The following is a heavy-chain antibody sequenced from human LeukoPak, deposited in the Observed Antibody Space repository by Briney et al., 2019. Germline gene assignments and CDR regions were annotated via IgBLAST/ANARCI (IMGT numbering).Heavy chain of an antibody. CDR1: GYSISSGYY. V-gene: IGHV4-4*07. CDR2: IYTSGST. Sequence: SSETLSLTCTVSGYSISSGYYWGWIRQPAGKGLEWIGRIYTSGSTNYNPSLESRVSMSVDTSKNQFSLRLSSVTAADTAVYYCARGGDSSGYYYRIDCWGQGTLVTVSS. D-gene: IGHD3-22*01. J-gene: IGHJ4*02. CDR3: ARGGDSSGYYYRIDC.